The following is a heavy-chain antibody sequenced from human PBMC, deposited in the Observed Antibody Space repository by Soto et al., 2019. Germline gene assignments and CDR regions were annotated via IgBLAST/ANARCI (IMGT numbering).Heavy chain of an antibody. V-gene: IGHV1-69*13. Sequence: SVKVSCKASGGTFSSYAISWVRQAPGQGLEWMGGFIPIFGTANYAQKFQGRVTITADESTSTAYMEGSSLRSEDTAVYDRARQLAAAEMLCYYGMDDWGQGTTVTVT. CDR1: GGTFSSYA. CDR2: FIPIFGTA. J-gene: IGHJ6*02. CDR3: ARQLAAAEMLCYYGMDD. D-gene: IGHD6-13*01.